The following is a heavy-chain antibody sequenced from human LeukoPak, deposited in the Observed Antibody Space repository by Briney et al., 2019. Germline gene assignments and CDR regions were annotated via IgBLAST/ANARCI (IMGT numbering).Heavy chain of an antibody. Sequence: PSETLSLICTVSGGSISSYYWSWIRQPPGKGLEWIGYIYYSGTTNYNPSLKSRVTIPVDTSKNQFSLKLSSVTAADTAVYYCARHDYRNWFDPWGQGTLVTVSS. CDR1: GGSISSYY. V-gene: IGHV4-59*08. D-gene: IGHD4-11*01. CDR3: ARHDYRNWFDP. CDR2: IYYSGTT. J-gene: IGHJ5*02.